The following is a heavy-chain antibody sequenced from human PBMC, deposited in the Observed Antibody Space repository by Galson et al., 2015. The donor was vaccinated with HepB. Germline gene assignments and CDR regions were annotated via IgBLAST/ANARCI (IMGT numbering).Heavy chain of an antibody. D-gene: IGHD4-23*01. CDR2: IVSTYT. CDR1: GFTFSSYS. V-gene: IGHV3-23*05. J-gene: IGHJ3*02. CDR3: AKAVVTTTRVDFDI. Sequence: SLRLSCEASGFTFSSYSMSWVRQAPGKGLEWVLTIVSTYTYYADSVKGRFTISRDNFRSTLSLQMSSLRAEDTALYYCAKAVVTTTRVDFDIWGQGTMGTVAS.